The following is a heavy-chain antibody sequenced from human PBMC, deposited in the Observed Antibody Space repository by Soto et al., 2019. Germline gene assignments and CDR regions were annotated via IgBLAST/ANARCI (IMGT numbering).Heavy chain of an antibody. V-gene: IGHV3-30*04. D-gene: IGHD3-16*01. Sequence: GGSLRLSCAASGFIFSRVRQAPGKGLEWVAIVSCYGSSKYYADSVKGRFSISRDSPKNQFSLKLSSVTAADTAVYYCASGGEVNWFDPWGQGTLVTSPQ. CDR3: ASGGEVNWFDP. CDR1: GFIFS. J-gene: IGHJ5*02. CDR2: VSCYGSSK.